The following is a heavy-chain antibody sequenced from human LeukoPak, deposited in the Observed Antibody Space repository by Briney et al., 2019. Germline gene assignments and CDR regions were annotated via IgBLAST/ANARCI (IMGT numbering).Heavy chain of an antibody. CDR1: GGSFSGYY. V-gene: IGHV4-34*01. J-gene: IGHJ5*02. D-gene: IGHD1-14*01. Sequence: SETLSLTXAVYGGSFSGYYWSWIRQPPGKGLEWIGEINHSGSTNYNPSLKSRVTISVDTSKNQFSLKLSSVTAADTAVYYCARVQTPDTIRFNWFDPWGQGTLVTVSS. CDR3: ARVQTPDTIRFNWFDP. CDR2: INHSGST.